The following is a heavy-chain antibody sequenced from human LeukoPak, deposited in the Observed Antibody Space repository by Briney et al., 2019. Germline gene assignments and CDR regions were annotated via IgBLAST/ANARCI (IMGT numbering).Heavy chain of an antibody. D-gene: IGHD2-2*01. CDR3: ARDTIVVPAVIDY. Sequence: TGGSLRLSRAASGFTFSSYSMNWVRQAPGKGLEWVSSISSSSSYIYYADSVKGRFTISRDNAKNSLYLQMNSLRAEDTAVYYCARDTIVVPAVIDYWGQGTLVTVSS. CDR1: GFTFSSYS. J-gene: IGHJ4*02. V-gene: IGHV3-21*01. CDR2: ISSSSSYI.